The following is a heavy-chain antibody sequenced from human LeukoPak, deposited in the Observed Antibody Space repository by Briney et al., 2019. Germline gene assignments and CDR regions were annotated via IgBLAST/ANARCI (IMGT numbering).Heavy chain of an antibody. Sequence: GGSLRLSCAASGFTFSSYAMSWVRQAPGKGLEWVSAISGIGGSTYYADSVKGRFTISRDNSKNTLYLQMNSLRAEDTAVYYCAKAGQTTGYSSSFFYWGQGTLVTVSS. CDR3: AKAGQTTGYSSSFFY. CDR2: ISGIGGST. V-gene: IGHV3-23*01. CDR1: GFTFSSYA. J-gene: IGHJ4*02. D-gene: IGHD6-13*01.